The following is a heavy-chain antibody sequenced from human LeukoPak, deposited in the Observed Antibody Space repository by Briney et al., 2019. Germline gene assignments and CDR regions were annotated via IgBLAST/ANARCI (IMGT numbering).Heavy chain of an antibody. J-gene: IGHJ4*02. CDR2: VHHRGST. CDR3: ARHRGYDFDY. V-gene: IGHV4-34*01. D-gene: IGHD5-12*01. Sequence: SETLSLTCAVYGGSFSGFCSWIRQPPGEGLEWIGQVHHRGSTNYSPSLKSRITISVDTSKNQFSLKLTSVIVADTAVYYCARHRGYDFDYWGQGTLVTVSS. CDR1: GGSFSGF.